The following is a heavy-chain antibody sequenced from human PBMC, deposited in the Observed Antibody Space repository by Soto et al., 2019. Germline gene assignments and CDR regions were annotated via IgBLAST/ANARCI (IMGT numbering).Heavy chain of an antibody. CDR2: IKGDGSEK. D-gene: IGHD3-10*01. CDR3: AAGFPPDY. V-gene: IGHV3-7*01. Sequence: EVQLVESGGGLVQPGGSLKLSCAASGFTFSSFWMNWVRQAPGKGLEWVANIKGDGSEKYYVDSVKGRFTISRDNAKNSLYLEMNSLRAEDTAVYYCAAGFPPDYCGQGTLVTVSS. J-gene: IGHJ4*02. CDR1: GFTFSSFW.